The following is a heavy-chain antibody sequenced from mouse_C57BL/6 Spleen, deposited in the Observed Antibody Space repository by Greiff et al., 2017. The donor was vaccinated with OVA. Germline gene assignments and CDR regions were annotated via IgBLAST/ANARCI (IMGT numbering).Heavy chain of an antibody. CDR2: ISYDGSN. J-gene: IGHJ3*01. CDR3: ARGAAYYSNLFAY. CDR1: GYSITSGYY. D-gene: IGHD2-5*01. Sequence: EVKLQESGPGLVKPSQSLSLTCSVTGYSITSGYYWNWIRQFPGNKLEWMGYISYDGSNNYNPSLKNRISITRDTSKNQFFLKLNSVTTEDTATYYCARGAAYYSNLFAYWGQGTLVTVSA. V-gene: IGHV3-6*01.